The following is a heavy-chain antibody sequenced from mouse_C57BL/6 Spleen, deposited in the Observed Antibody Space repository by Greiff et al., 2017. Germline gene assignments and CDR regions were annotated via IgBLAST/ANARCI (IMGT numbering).Heavy chain of an antibody. J-gene: IGHJ2*01. D-gene: IGHD1-1*01. V-gene: IGHV5-6*01. CDR1: GFTFSSYG. CDR3: ARPNYYGSSYGYFDY. Sequence: EVMLVESGGDLVKPGGSLKLSCAASGFTFSSYGMSWVRQTPDKRLEWVATISSGGSYTYYPDSVKGRFTISRDNAKNTLYLQMSSLKSEDTAMYYCARPNYYGSSYGYFDYWGQGTTLTVSS. CDR2: ISSGGSYT.